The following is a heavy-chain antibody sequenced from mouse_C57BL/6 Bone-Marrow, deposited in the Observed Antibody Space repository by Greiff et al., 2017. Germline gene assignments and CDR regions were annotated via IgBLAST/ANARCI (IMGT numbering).Heavy chain of an antibody. D-gene: IGHD1-1*01. J-gene: IGHJ3*01. CDR2: IHPNSGST. Sequence: QVQLQQPGAELVKPGASVKLSCKASGYTFTSYWMHWVKQRPGQGLEWIGMIHPNSGSTNYNEKFKSKATLTVDKSSSTAYMQLSSLTSEDSAVYYCARWYYGSSSAWFAYGCQGTLVTVSA. CDR3: ARWYYGSSSAWFAY. V-gene: IGHV1-64*01. CDR1: GYTFTSYW.